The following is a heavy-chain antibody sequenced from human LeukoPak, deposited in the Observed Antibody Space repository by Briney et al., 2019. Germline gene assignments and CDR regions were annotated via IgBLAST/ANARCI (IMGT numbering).Heavy chain of an antibody. CDR2: IDWDDDK. D-gene: IGHD3-22*01. CDR1: GFSLSTSGMC. J-gene: IGHJ4*02. CDR3: ARIGSGYHFDY. Sequence: SGPALVKPTPTLTLTCTFSGFSLSTSGMCVSWIRQPPGKALEWLARIDWDDDKYYCTSLKARLTISKDTSKNQVVLTMTNMDPVDTATYYCARIGSGYHFDYWGQGTLVTVSS. V-gene: IGHV2-70*11.